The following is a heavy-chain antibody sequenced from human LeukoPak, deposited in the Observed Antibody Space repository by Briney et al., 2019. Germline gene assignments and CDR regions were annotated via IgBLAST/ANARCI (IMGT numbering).Heavy chain of an antibody. CDR3: ARSLRGSTGWYWFDP. CDR2: IYYSGST. D-gene: IGHD6-19*01. CDR1: GGSISSGGYS. V-gene: IGHV4-30-4*07. Sequence: PSQTLSLTCVVSGGSISSGGYSWTWIRQPPGKGLEWIGHIYYSGSTYYNPSLKSRVTISVDTSKNQFSLKLSSVTAADTAVYYCARSLRGSTGWYWFDPWGQGTLVTVSS. J-gene: IGHJ5*02.